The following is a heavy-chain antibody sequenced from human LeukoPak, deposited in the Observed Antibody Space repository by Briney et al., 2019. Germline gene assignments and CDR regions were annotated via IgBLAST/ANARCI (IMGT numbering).Heavy chain of an antibody. D-gene: IGHD5-18*01. Sequence: PSDTLSLTCTVSGGSVHSYDHYWAWIRQPPGKGLEWMGTIYSSGTTSYHTSLKSRVTISVDTSSNHFYLNLISVTAADTALYYCARQPHSYGPDYYYYYMDLWGTGTTVTVSS. CDR3: ARQPHSYGPDYYYYYMDL. V-gene: IGHV4-39*01. CDR2: IYSSGTT. CDR1: GGSVHSYDHY. J-gene: IGHJ6*03.